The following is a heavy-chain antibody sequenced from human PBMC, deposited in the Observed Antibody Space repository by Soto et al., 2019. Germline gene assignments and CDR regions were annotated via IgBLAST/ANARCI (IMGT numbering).Heavy chain of an antibody. Sequence: GGSLRLSCAASGFTFSSYAMSWVRQAPGKGLEWVSAISGSGGSTYYADSVKGRFTISRDNSKNTLYLQMNSLRAEDTAVYYCAKDYYGVQDYYYYYYYMDVWGKGTTVTVSS. J-gene: IGHJ6*03. V-gene: IGHV3-23*01. D-gene: IGHD4-17*01. CDR1: GFTFSSYA. CDR2: ISGSGGST. CDR3: AKDYYGVQDYYYYYYYMDV.